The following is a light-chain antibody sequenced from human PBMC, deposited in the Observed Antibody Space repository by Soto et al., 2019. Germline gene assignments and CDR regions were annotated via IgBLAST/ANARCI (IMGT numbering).Light chain of an antibody. V-gene: IGKV3-20*01. CDR3: QQYDATPPSWT. Sequence: EIVLTQSPGTLSLSPGERATLSCRSSQSVSSGYLAWYQQKPGQAPRLLIFRAFNRATGIPDRFSGSGSGTDFTLTISSREPEDFAVYYYQQYDATPPSWTFGQGTKVEIK. J-gene: IGKJ1*01. CDR2: RAF. CDR1: QSVSSGY.